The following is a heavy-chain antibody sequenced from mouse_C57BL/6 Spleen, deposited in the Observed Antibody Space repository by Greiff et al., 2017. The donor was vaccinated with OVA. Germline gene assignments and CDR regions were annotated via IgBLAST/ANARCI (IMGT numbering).Heavy chain of an antibody. CDR3: ARHPLYSNYESGFDY. CDR2: IDPSDSET. D-gene: IGHD2-5*01. V-gene: IGHV1-52*01. Sequence: VQLQQPGAELVRPGSSVKLSCKASGYTFTSYWMHWVKQRPIQGLEWIGNIDPSDSETHYNQKFKDKATLTVDKSSSTAYMQLSSLTSEDSAVYYCARHPLYSNYESGFDYWGQGTTLTVSS. J-gene: IGHJ2*01. CDR1: GYTFTSYW.